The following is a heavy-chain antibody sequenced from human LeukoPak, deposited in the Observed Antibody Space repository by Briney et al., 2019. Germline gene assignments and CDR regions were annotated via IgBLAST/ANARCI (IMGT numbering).Heavy chain of an antibody. V-gene: IGHV3-11*04. CDR2: ISRSGRTI. Sequence: GGSLRLSCAASGFTFSDYYMSWIRQAPGKGLEWVSYISRSGRTIYYADSVKGRFTMSKANAKNSLHLQMNSLRAEDTAVYYCARDHATYYYDSSGYYDYWGQGTLVTVSS. J-gene: IGHJ4*02. CDR1: GFTFSDYY. D-gene: IGHD3-22*01. CDR3: ARDHATYYYDSSGYYDY.